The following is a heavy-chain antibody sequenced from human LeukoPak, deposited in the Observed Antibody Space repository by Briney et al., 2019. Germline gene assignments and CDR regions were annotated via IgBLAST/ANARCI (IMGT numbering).Heavy chain of an antibody. Sequence: SETLSLTCTVSGGSISSGGYYWSWIRQLPGKGLEWIGYIYYSGSTYYNPSLKSRVTISVDTSKNQFSLKLSSVTATDTAVYYCARDPVVVVPAARNGDYYYYYGMDVWGQGTTVTVSS. D-gene: IGHD2-2*01. CDR3: ARDPVVVVPAARNGDYYYYYGMDV. CDR1: GGSISSGGYY. CDR2: IYYSGST. V-gene: IGHV4-31*03. J-gene: IGHJ6*02.